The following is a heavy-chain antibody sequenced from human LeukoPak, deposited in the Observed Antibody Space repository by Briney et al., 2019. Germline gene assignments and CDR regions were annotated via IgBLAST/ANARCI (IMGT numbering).Heavy chain of an antibody. V-gene: IGHV1-69*13. Sequence: SVKVSCKASGGTFSSYAISWVRQAPGQGLEWMGGIIPIFGTANYAQKFQGRVTITADESTSTAYMELSSLRSEDTAVYYCARDPRDIVVVPAAMRYNWFDLWGQGTLVTVSS. CDR2: IIPIFGTA. CDR1: GGTFSSYA. D-gene: IGHD2-2*01. J-gene: IGHJ5*02. CDR3: ARDPRDIVVVPAAMRYNWFDL.